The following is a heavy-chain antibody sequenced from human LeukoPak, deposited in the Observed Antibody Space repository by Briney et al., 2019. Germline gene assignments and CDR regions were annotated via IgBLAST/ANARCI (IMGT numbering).Heavy chain of an antibody. CDR2: ISYDGSNK. J-gene: IGHJ4*02. D-gene: IGHD3-22*01. V-gene: IGHV3-30*04. Sequence: PSGGSLRLSCAASGFTFSSYAMHWVRQAPGKGLEWVAVISYDGSNKYYADSVKGRFTISRDNSKNTLYLQMNSLRAEDTAVYYCAKVPLPIVVVIPYYFDYWGQGTLVTVSS. CDR1: GFTFSSYA. CDR3: AKVPLPIVVVIPYYFDY.